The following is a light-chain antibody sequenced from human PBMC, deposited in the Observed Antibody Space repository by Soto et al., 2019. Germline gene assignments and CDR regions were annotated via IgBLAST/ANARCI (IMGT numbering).Light chain of an antibody. J-gene: IGKJ1*01. V-gene: IGKV1-5*03. CDR2: KAS. CDR1: QTISSW. CDR3: QHYNSYSEA. Sequence: DIQMTQSPSTLSGSVGDRVTITCRASQTISSWLAWYQQKPGKDPKLLIYKASTLKSGVPSRFSGSGSGTEFTLPISSMQPDDFATYYCQHYNSYSEAFGQGTKVELK.